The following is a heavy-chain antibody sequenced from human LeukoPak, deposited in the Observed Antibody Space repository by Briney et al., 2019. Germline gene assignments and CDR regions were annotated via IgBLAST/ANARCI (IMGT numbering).Heavy chain of an antibody. CDR1: GDSISSSKW. J-gene: IGHJ3*02. CDR2: IYHSGST. CDR3: ARTSYYYDSSGYYLDAFDI. V-gene: IGHV4-4*02. D-gene: IGHD3-22*01. Sequence: SETLSLTCAVSGDSISSSKWWTWVRQPPGKGLEWVGEIYHSGSTNSNPSLKSRVTILVDKSKNEFSLKLSSVTAADTAVYYCARTSYYYDSSGYYLDAFDIWGQGTMVTVSS.